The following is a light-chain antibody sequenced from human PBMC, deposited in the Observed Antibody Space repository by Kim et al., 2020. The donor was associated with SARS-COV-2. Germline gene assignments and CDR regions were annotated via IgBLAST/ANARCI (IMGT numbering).Light chain of an antibody. CDR3: NSRDSSGNHVV. CDR2: VKN. V-gene: IGLV3-19*01. J-gene: IGLJ2*01. CDR1: TVRGYY. Sequence: GQTGSSTCQGDTVRGYYTSWYPHKPGHAPLLVIYVKNNRPSGIPDRFSGSSSGNTASLTITGAQAEDEADYYCNSRDSSGNHVVFGGGTQLTVL.